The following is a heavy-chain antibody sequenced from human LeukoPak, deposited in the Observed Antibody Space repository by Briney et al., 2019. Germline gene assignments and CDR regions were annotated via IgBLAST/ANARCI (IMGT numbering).Heavy chain of an antibody. J-gene: IGHJ4*02. CDR1: GFTFSSSE. CDR2: ISSSGSTI. CDR3: ASNVDTATRAY. D-gene: IGHD5-18*01. Sequence: PGGSLRLSCAASGFTFSSSEMNWVRQAPGKGLEWVSYISSSGSTIYYADSVKGRFTISRDNAKNSLYLQINSLRAEDTAVYYCASNVDTATRAYWGQGTLVTVSS. V-gene: IGHV3-48*03.